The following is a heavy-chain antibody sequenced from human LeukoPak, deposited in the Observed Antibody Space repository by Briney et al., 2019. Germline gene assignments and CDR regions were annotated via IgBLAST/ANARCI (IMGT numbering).Heavy chain of an antibody. J-gene: IGHJ6*03. CDR1: GYSITIGYY. Sequence: PSETLSLTCSVGGYSITIGYYWGWIRQAPGKGLEWIGSVHHSGSTNYNPSLKSRVTISVDTFMNRFSLKLSSVTAADTAVYYCARNAYYDFWSGLTHYYYYHMDVWGKGTTVTVSS. V-gene: IGHV4-38-2*02. CDR2: VHHSGST. CDR3: ARNAYYDFWSGLTHYYYYHMDV. D-gene: IGHD3-3*01.